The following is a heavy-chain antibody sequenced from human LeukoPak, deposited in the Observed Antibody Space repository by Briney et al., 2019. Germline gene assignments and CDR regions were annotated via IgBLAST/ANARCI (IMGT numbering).Heavy chain of an antibody. CDR3: ARDYPPGHKGSGSPYYFDY. CDR1: GGTFSSYA. J-gene: IGHJ4*02. V-gene: IGHV1-69*04. Sequence: SVKVSCKASGGTFSSYAISWVRQAPGQGLEWMGRIIPIFGIANYAQKFQGRVTITANKSTSTAYMELSSLRSEDTAVYYCARDYPPGHKGSGSPYYFDYWGQGTLVTVSS. D-gene: IGHD3-10*01. CDR2: IIPIFGIA.